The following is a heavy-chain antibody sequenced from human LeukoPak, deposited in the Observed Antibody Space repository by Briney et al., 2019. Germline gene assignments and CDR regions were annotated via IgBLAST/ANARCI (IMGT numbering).Heavy chain of an antibody. V-gene: IGHV3-30*18. D-gene: IGHD3-10*01. CDR3: AKSHYRGFGELFSNFDY. CDR1: GFTFSSYG. Sequence: GRSLRLSCAAFGFTFSSYGMHWVRQAPGKGLEWVAVISYDGSNKYYADSVKGRFTISRDNSKNTLYLQMNSLRAEDTAVYYCAKSHYRGFGELFSNFDYWGQGTLVTVSS. J-gene: IGHJ4*02. CDR2: ISYDGSNK.